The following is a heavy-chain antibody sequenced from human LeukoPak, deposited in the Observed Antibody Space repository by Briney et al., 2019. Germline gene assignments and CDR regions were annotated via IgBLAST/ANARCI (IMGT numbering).Heavy chain of an antibody. D-gene: IGHD6-19*01. CDR1: GYTCTSYA. J-gene: IGHJ4*02. CDR3: ALPLAVAGTYFDY. Sequence: ASVMVSCTASGYTCTSYAMNTVRQATGQGLEWMGWINTNTGNPTYAQGFTGRFVFSLDTSVSTAYLQISSLKAEDTAVYYCALPLAVAGTYFDYWGQGTLVTVSS. V-gene: IGHV7-4-1*02. CDR2: INTNTGNP.